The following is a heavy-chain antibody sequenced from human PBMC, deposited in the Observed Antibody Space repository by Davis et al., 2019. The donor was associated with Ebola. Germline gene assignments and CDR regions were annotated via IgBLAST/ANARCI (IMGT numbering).Heavy chain of an antibody. J-gene: IGHJ3*02. V-gene: IGHV4-30-4*01. D-gene: IGHD2-2*01. CDR1: GGSISSGDYY. CDR2: IYYSGST. CDR3: ARASHEYYQPSAFDI. Sequence: PSETLSLTCTVSGGSISSGDYYWSWIRQPPGKGLEWIGYIYYSGSTYYNPSLKSRVTISVDTSKNQFSLKLSSVTAADTAVYYCARASHEYYQPSAFDIWGQGTMVTVSS.